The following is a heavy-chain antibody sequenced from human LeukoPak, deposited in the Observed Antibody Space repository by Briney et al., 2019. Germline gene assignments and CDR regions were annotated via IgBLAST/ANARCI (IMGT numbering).Heavy chain of an antibody. J-gene: IGHJ5*02. CDR1: GYTFTGYY. V-gene: IGHV1-2*02. D-gene: IGHD2-2*01. CDR3: ASGPIVVVPAAYENWFDP. CDR2: INPNSGGT. Sequence: ASVKVSCKASGYTFTGYYMRWVRQAPGQGLEWMGWINPNSGGTNYAQKFQGRVTMTRDTSISTAYMELSRLTSDDTAVYYCASGPIVVVPAAYENWFDPWGQGTLVTVSS.